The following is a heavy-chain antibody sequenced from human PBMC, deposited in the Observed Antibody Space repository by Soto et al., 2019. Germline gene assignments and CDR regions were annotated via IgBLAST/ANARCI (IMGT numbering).Heavy chain of an antibody. CDR2: ISAYNGNT. J-gene: IGHJ4*02. CDR3: ARSYLYYCRWFFPPYY. Sequence: ASVKVSCKASGYTFTSYGISWVRQAPGQGLEWMGWISAYNGNTNYAQKLQGRVTMTTDTSTSTAYMELRSLRSDDTAVYYCARSYLYYCRWFFPPYYWGQGTLVTVSP. D-gene: IGHD2-15*01. CDR1: GYTFTSYG. V-gene: IGHV1-18*04.